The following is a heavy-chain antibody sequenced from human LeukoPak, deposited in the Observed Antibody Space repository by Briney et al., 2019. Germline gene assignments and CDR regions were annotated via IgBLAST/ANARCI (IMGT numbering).Heavy chain of an antibody. J-gene: IGHJ4*02. CDR3: ARLIDIVVVTAIRDFDY. V-gene: IGHV3-21*01. Sequence: GGSLRLSCAASGFTFSSYSMNWVRQAPGKGLEWVSSVSSSSSYIYYADSVKGRFTISRDNAKNSLYLQMNSLRAEDTAVYYCARLIDIVVVTAIRDFDYWGQGTLVTVSS. CDR2: VSSSSSYI. CDR1: GFTFSSYS. D-gene: IGHD2-21*02.